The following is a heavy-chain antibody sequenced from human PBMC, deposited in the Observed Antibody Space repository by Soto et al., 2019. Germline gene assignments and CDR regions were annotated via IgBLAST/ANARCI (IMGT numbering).Heavy chain of an antibody. CDR2: ITNNGGT. Sequence: SETLSLTCSASGDSIRRSSHNWGWIRQSPGEGLEWIASITNNGGTQYNPSLKSRVTIFVDTSKNEFSLKVTSVAAADTGVYFCARRYAPSEFDHWGQGSLVTVSS. J-gene: IGHJ4*02. CDR3: ARRYAPSEFDH. V-gene: IGHV4-39*01. D-gene: IGHD2-2*01. CDR1: GDSIRRSSHN.